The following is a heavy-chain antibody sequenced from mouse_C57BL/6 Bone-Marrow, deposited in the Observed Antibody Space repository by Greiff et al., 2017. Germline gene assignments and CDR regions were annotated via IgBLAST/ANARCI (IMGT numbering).Heavy chain of an antibody. Sequence: QVQLKESGPGLVQPSQRLSITCTVSGFSLTSYGVHWVRQSPGKGLEWLGVICSGGSTDYNAAFISRLSISKDNSKSQVFFKMNSLQADETAIYYCASYDGYPAWFAYWGQGTLVTVSA. J-gene: IGHJ3*01. CDR2: ICSGGST. D-gene: IGHD2-3*01. CDR3: ASYDGYPAWFAY. V-gene: IGHV2-2*01. CDR1: GFSLTSYG.